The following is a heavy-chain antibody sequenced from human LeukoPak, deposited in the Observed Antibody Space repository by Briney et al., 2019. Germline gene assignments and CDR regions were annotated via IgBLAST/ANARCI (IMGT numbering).Heavy chain of an antibody. V-gene: IGHV3-48*04. CDR3: ARVWDSSGWYWWFDP. Sequence: PGGSLRLSCAASGFTFSSYSMNWVRQAPGKGLEWVSYISSSGSTIYYADSVKGRFTISRDNAKNSLYLQMNSLRAEDTAVYYCARVWDSSGWYWWFDPWGQGTLVTVSS. D-gene: IGHD6-19*01. J-gene: IGHJ5*02. CDR1: GFTFSSYS. CDR2: ISSSGSTI.